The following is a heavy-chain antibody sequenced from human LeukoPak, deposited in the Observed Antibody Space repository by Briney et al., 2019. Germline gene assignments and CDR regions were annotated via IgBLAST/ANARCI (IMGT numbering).Heavy chain of an antibody. V-gene: IGHV3-21*04. J-gene: IGHJ5*02. CDR2: ISSSSSYI. CDR3: ARSIAVAGYWFDP. Sequence: GGSLRLSCAASGFTFSSYSMNWVRQAPGKGLEWVSSISSSSSYIYYADSVKGRFTISRDNAKNSLYLQMNSLRAEDTAVYYCARSIAVAGYWFDPWGQGTLVTVSS. CDR1: GFTFSSYS. D-gene: IGHD6-19*01.